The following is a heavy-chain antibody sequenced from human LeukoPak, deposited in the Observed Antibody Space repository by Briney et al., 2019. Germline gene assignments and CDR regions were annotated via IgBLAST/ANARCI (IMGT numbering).Heavy chain of an antibody. CDR1: GFTFSSYS. J-gene: IGHJ4*02. CDR3: ASFPPPYYFDY. Sequence: GGSLRLSCAASGFTFSSYSMNWVRQAPGQGLEWVSYISSSSSTIYYADSVKGRFTISRDNAKNSLYLQMNSLRAEDTAVYYCASFPPPYYFDYWGQGTLVTVSS. CDR2: ISSSSSTI. V-gene: IGHV3-48*01.